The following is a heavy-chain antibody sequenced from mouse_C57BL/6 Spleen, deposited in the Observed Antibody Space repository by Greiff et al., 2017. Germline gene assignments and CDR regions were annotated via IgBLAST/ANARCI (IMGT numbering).Heavy chain of an antibody. CDR2: IDPSDSYT. J-gene: IGHJ3*01. CDR1: GYTFTSYW. Sequence: QVQLQQPGAELVMPGASVKLSCKASGYTFTSYWMHWVKQRPGQGLEWIGEIDPSDSYTNYNQKFKGKSTLTVDKSSGTAYMQRSSLTSEDSAVYYCARSGGGLAYGGQGTLVTVSA. CDR3: ARSGGGLAY. D-gene: IGHD4-1*01. V-gene: IGHV1-69*01.